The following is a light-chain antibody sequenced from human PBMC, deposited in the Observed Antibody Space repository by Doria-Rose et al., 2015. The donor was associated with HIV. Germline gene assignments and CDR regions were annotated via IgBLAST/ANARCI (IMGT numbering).Light chain of an antibody. Sequence: EIVLTQSPGTLSLSPGERATLSCRASQSFSSTYLAWYQQKSGQAPSLLIYDGSTRATRIPDRFSASGSGTDFTLTINRLEPEDFALYYCHQYGTSWTFGQGTKVEI. J-gene: IGKJ1*01. V-gene: IGKV3-20*01. CDR3: HQYGTSWT. CDR2: DGS. CDR1: QSFSSTY.